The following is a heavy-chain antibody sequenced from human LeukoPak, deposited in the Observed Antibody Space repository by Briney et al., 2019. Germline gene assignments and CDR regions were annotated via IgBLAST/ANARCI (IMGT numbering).Heavy chain of an antibody. CDR1: GYSISSGYY. D-gene: IGHD3-22*01. J-gene: IGHJ4*02. V-gene: IGHV4-38-2*02. CDR2: IYHSGST. CDR3: ARVDLGSYDSSGPKYYFDY. Sequence: PSETLSLTCTVSGYSISSGYYWGWIRQPPGKGLEWIGSIYHSGSTYYNPSLKSRVTISVDTSKNQFSLKLNSVTAADTAVYYCARVDLGSYDSSGPKYYFDYWGQGTLVTVSS.